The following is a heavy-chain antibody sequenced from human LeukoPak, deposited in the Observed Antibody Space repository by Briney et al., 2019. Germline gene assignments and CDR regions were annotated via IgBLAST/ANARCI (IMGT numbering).Heavy chain of an antibody. CDR2: IKQDGSEK. D-gene: IGHD3-3*01. J-gene: IGHJ4*02. CDR1: GFTFSSYA. V-gene: IGHV3-7*03. Sequence: GSLRLSCAASGFTFSSYAMSWVRQAPGKGLEWVANIKQDGSEKYYVDSVKGRFTISRDNAKNSLYLQMNSLRAEDTAVYYCARDAAWSGPIDWGQGTLVTVSS. CDR3: ARDAAWSGPID.